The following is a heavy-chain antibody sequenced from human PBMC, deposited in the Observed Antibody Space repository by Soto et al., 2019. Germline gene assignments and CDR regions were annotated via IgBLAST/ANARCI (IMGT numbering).Heavy chain of an antibody. J-gene: IGHJ2*01. V-gene: IGHV3-23*01. D-gene: IGHD2-8*01. CDR3: VKKIAGTTTNGAYWYFDL. CDR2: ITGGGDYT. CDR1: GFAFGDFA. Sequence: EVQLLESGGDLVQPGGSLRLSCAASGFAFGDFAMNWVRQAPGKGLEWVSGITGGGDYTFYADSVKGRFTISRVQSKNTMYLQMNSLRAEDTALYYCVKKIAGTTTNGAYWYFDLWGRGTLVTVSS.